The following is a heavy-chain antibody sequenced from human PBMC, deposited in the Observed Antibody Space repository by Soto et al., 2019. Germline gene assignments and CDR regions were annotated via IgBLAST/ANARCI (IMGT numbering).Heavy chain of an antibody. Sequence: GASVKVSCKASGYTFTSYGISWVRQAPGQGLEWMGWISAYNGNTNYAQKLQGRVTMTTDTSTSTAYMELRSLRSDDTAVYYCARDRYDFWSGYYVFEYWGQGTLVTVSS. V-gene: IGHV1-18*01. CDR3: ARDRYDFWSGYYVFEY. J-gene: IGHJ4*02. CDR1: GYTFTSYG. D-gene: IGHD3-3*01. CDR2: ISAYNGNT.